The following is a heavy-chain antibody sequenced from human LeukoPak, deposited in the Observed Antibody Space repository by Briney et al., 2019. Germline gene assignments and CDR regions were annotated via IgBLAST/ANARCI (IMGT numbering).Heavy chain of an antibody. J-gene: IGHJ4*02. CDR1: GGSVSSGTYY. CDR3: AKDRVRGNANPYFDY. Sequence: SQTLSLTCTVSGGSVSSGTYYWSWIRQPPGKGLEWIGYIYYSGSTNYNPSLKSRVTISIDTSKNQFSLKLSSVTAADTAVYYCAKDRVRGNANPYFDYWGQGTLVTVSS. D-gene: IGHD1-1*01. CDR2: IYYSGST. V-gene: IGHV4-61*01.